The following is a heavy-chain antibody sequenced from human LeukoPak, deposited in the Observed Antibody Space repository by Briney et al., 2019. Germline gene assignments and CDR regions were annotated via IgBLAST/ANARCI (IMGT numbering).Heavy chain of an antibody. CDR2: IYTSGST. V-gene: IGHV4-59*10. Sequence: SETLSLTCAVYGGSFSGYYWSWIRQPAGKGLEWIGRIYTSGSTNSNPSLKSRVTMSVDTSKNQFSLKLSSVTAADTAVYYCARIYDFWSGYGDYWGQGTLVTVSS. CDR3: ARIYDFWSGYGDY. J-gene: IGHJ4*02. D-gene: IGHD3-3*01. CDR1: GGSFSGYY.